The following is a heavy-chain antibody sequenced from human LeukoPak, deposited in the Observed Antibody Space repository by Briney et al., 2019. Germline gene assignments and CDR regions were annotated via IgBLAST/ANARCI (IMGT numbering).Heavy chain of an antibody. V-gene: IGHV4-59*01. CDR3: ARGRGYYPLHFDY. Sequence: PSETLSLTCTVSGGSISSYYWSWIRQPPGKGLEWIGYIYYSGSTNYNPSLKSRVTISVDTSKNQFSLKLSSVTAADTAVYYCARGRGYYPLHFDYWGQGTLVTVSS. CDR2: IYYSGST. CDR1: GGSISSYY. J-gene: IGHJ4*02. D-gene: IGHD3-22*01.